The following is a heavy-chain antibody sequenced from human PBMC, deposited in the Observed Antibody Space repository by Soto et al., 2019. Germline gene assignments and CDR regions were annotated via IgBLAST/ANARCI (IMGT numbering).Heavy chain of an antibody. V-gene: IGHV3-48*02. CDR1: GFTFSSYS. CDR3: ARELRRYYDFWSGYRNYYYGIDV. J-gene: IGHJ6*01. Sequence: SLRLSCAASGFTFSSYSMNWVRQAPGKGLEWVSYISSSSSTIYYADSVKGRFTISRDNAKNSLFLRMNSLRDEDTAVYYCARELRRYYDFWSGYRNYYYGIDVWGQGTTVNVSS. D-gene: IGHD3-3*01. CDR2: ISSSSSTI.